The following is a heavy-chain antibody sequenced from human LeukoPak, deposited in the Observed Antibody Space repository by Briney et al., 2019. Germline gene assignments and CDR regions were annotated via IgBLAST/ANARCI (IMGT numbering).Heavy chain of an antibody. V-gene: IGHV1-46*01. CDR3: ARYSGSYGAFDI. J-gene: IGHJ3*02. Sequence: ASVKVSCKASGYMFTGYYMHWVRQAPGQGLEWMGIINPSGGSTSYAQKFQGRVTMTRDTSTSTVYMELSSLRSEDTAVYYCARYSGSYGAFDIWGQGTMVTVSS. CDR1: GYMFTGYY. CDR2: INPSGGST. D-gene: IGHD1-26*01.